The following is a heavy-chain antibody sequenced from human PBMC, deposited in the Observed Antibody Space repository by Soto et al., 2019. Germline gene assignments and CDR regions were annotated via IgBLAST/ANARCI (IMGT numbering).Heavy chain of an antibody. CDR1: GFNVGDYA. CDR3: TRRDSGYYFYFDF. V-gene: IGHV3-49*03. CDR2: IRRKHYCGTT. Sequence: GGSMRLSCTGSGFNVGDYAMGWFRQAPGRGLEWVSFIRRKHYCGTTEYAASVKGRFTISEDDSNNIAYLQMNSLRTEDTAVYYCTRRDSGYYFYFDFWGQGSLVTVSS. D-gene: IGHD1-26*01. J-gene: IGHJ4*02.